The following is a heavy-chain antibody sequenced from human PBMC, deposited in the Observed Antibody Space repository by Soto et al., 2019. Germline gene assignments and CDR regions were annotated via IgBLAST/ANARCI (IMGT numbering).Heavy chain of an antibody. CDR1: GYTLTNYG. CDR2: ISTHNGNT. CDR3: ARDLDCSSTGCYAAWFDP. Sequence: QVQLVQSGAEVKKPGASVKVSCKASGYTLTNYGITWVRQAPGQGLEWMGWISTHNGNTKYAQNLQGRVTMTTDTSTTTAYMDLRSLRFDDTAVYYCARDLDCSSTGCYAAWFDPWGQGTLVTVSS. J-gene: IGHJ5*02. V-gene: IGHV1-18*01. D-gene: IGHD2-2*01.